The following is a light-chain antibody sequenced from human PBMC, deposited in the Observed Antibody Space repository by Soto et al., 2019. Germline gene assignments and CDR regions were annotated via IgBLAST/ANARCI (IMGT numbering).Light chain of an antibody. CDR2: EVS. Sequence: QSALTQPASVSGSPGQSITISCTGTSSDVGGYNYVSWYQQHPGKAPKLMIYEVSNRPSAVSNRFSGSKSGNTASLTISGLQAEDEADYYCSSYTRSSTLVVFGGGTKVTVL. V-gene: IGLV2-14*01. CDR3: SSYTRSSTLVV. J-gene: IGLJ2*01. CDR1: SSDVGGYNY.